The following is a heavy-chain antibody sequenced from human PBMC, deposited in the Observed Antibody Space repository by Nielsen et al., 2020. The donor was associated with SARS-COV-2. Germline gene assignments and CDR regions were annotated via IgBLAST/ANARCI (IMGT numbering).Heavy chain of an antibody. CDR3: ARDSSGTYRRVDY. Sequence: ASVKVSCKASGYTFTNNYMHWVRQAPGQGPEWMGLINPTNGGTTYAQKFLGRVTMTRDTSTSTVYMELSSLRSDDTAVYYCARDSSGTYRRVDYWGQVTLVTVSS. J-gene: IGHJ4*02. CDR1: GYTFTNNY. D-gene: IGHD3-22*01. V-gene: IGHV1-46*01. CDR2: INPTNGGT.